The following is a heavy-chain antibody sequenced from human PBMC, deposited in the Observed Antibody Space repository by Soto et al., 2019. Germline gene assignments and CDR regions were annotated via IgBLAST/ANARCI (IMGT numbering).Heavy chain of an antibody. V-gene: IGHV1-8*01. CDR3: ARSDGWDLKGFDS. J-gene: IGHJ5*01. CDR1: GYRFSNYD. D-gene: IGHD6-19*01. Sequence: QVQLVQSGAEVKKPGASVKVSCKASGYRFSNYDMNWVRQAPGQGLEWMGWVNPNRANTGDAQKLRGRLTLTTTTSITTAYMELSSMTSEDTAVYYCARSDGWDLKGFDSWGQGTLVTVSS. CDR2: VNPNRANT.